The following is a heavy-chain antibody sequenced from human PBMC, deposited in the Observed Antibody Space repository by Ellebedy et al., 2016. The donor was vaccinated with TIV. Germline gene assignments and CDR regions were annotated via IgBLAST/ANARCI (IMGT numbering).Heavy chain of an antibody. CDR2: IWYDGTNK. Sequence: GESLKISCAASGFTFSNYGMHWVRQAPGRGLEWVAVIWYDGTNKYYADSVKGRFTISRDNSKNTVSLRMTSLRADDTAVYYCARGPEMAHFDYWGQGTLVTVSS. CDR1: GFTFSNYG. J-gene: IGHJ4*02. CDR3: ARGPEMAHFDY. D-gene: IGHD5-24*01. V-gene: IGHV3-33*01.